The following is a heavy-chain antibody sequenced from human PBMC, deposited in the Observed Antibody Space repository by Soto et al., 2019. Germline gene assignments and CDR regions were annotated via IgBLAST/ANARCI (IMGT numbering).Heavy chain of an antibody. CDR1: GFTFSSYA. V-gene: IGHV3-30-3*01. J-gene: IGHJ4*02. D-gene: IGHD5-18*01. CDR2: ISYDGSNK. CDR3: ARDSVDTAMVGDDSDY. Sequence: QVQLVESGGGVVQPGRSLRLSCAASGFTFSSYAMHWVRQAPGKGLEWVAVISYDGSNKYYADSVKGRFTISRDNSKNTLYLQMNSLRAEDTAVYYCARDSVDTAMVGDDSDYWGQGTLVTVSS.